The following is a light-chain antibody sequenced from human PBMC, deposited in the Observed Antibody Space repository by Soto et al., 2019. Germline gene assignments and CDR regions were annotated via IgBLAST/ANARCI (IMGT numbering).Light chain of an antibody. V-gene: IGLV2-8*01. Sequence: QSALTQPPSASGSPGQSVAISCTGTSSDVGSYDYVSWYQHHPGKAPKLMIYEVNKRPSGVPDRFSGSKSGNTASLTVSGLQAEDEADYYCSSYAGSNNFPDVFGTGTKLTVL. CDR1: SSDVGSYDY. J-gene: IGLJ1*01. CDR3: SSYAGSNNFPDV. CDR2: EVN.